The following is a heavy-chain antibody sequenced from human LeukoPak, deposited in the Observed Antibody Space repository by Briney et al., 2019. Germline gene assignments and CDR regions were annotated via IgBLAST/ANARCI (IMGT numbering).Heavy chain of an antibody. CDR3: ARDRGSQDY. V-gene: IGHV3-7*05. Sequence: GGSLRLSCAASGFXFSTFWISWVRQAPGKGLEWVADIKQDGSEKYYVDSVKGRFTISRDNAKNSLYLQMNSLRAEDTAVYYCARDRGSQDYWGQGTLVTVSS. CDR1: GFXFSTFW. J-gene: IGHJ4*02. D-gene: IGHD3-10*01. CDR2: IKQDGSEK.